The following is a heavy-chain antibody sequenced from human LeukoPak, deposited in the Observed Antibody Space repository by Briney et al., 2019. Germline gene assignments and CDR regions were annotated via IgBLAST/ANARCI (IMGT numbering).Heavy chain of an antibody. V-gene: IGHV4-39*07. J-gene: IGHJ6*02. D-gene: IGHD3-9*01. CDR2: INYSGST. Sequence: PSETLSLTCTVSGGSISSGAYYWSWIRQPPGKGLEWIGEINYSGSTNYNPSLRSRVTISVDTSKNQFSLKLSSVTAADTAVYYCARVTGILTGYSGPYGMDVWGQGTTVTVSS. CDR1: GGSISSGAYY. CDR3: ARVTGILTGYSGPYGMDV.